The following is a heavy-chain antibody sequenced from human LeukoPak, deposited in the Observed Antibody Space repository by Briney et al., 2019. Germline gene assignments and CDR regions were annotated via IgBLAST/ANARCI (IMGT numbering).Heavy chain of an antibody. CDR3: ARQTGSGLFILP. Sequence: SETLSLTCTVSGSSITSGSYWAWIRQPPGKAPEWIGSIFHTGATYHNPSLKSLINISVDTSKNQFSLRLTSVTAADTAVYYCARQTGSGLFILPGGQGTLVTVSS. CDR1: GSSITSGSY. V-gene: IGHV4-38-2*02. D-gene: IGHD3/OR15-3a*01. CDR2: IFHTGAT. J-gene: IGHJ4*02.